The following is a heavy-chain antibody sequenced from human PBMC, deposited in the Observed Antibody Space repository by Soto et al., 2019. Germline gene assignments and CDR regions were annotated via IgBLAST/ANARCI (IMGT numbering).Heavy chain of an antibody. Sequence: GGSLRLSCAASGFTFDDYAMHWVRQAPGKGLEWVSGISWNSGSIGYADSVKGRFTISRDNAKNSLYLQMNSLRAEDTALYYCAKDIDGRDAFDIWGQGTMVTVSS. CDR1: GFTFDDYA. V-gene: IGHV3-9*01. CDR2: ISWNSGSI. CDR3: AKDIDGRDAFDI. J-gene: IGHJ3*02.